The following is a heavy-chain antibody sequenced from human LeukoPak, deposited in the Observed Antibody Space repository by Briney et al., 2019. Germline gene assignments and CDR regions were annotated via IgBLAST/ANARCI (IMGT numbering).Heavy chain of an antibody. CDR3: ARVGIAAVYMDV. J-gene: IGHJ6*03. Sequence: SETLSLTCTVSGGSISSYYWSWIRQPPGKGLEWIGYIYYSGSTNYNPSLKSRVTISVDTSKNQFSLKLSSVTAADTAVYYCARVGIAAVYMDVWGKGTTVTISS. D-gene: IGHD6-13*01. CDR2: IYYSGST. V-gene: IGHV4-59*01. CDR1: GGSISSYY.